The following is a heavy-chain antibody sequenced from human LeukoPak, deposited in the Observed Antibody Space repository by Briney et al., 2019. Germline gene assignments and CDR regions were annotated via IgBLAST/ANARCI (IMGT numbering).Heavy chain of an antibody. Sequence: SETLSLTCTVSGGSISSYYWSWIRQPPGKGLEWIGNIYYSGSTNYNPSLKGRVTISVDTSKIQFSLKLSSVTAADTAVYYCARVEEMATIGYYFDYWGQGTLVTVSS. J-gene: IGHJ4*02. CDR1: GGSISSYY. V-gene: IGHV4-59*01. CDR2: IYYSGST. D-gene: IGHD5-24*01. CDR3: ARVEEMATIGYYFDY.